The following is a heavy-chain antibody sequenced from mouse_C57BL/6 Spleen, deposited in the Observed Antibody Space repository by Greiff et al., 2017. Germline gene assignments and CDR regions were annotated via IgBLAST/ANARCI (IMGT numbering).Heavy chain of an antibody. CDR2: ISYDGSN. J-gene: IGHJ1*03. CDR1: GYSITSGYY. CDR3: ARERGGPRYFDV. Sequence: EVQLQESGPGLVKPSQSLSLTCSVTGYSITSGYYWNWIRQFPGNKLEWMGYISYDGSNNYNPSLKNRISITRDTSKNQFFLKLNPVTTEDTATYYCARERGGPRYFDVWGTGTTVTVSS. V-gene: IGHV3-6*01.